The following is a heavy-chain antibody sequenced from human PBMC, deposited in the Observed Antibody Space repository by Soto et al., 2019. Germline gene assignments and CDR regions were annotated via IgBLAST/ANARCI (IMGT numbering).Heavy chain of an antibody. J-gene: IGHJ3*02. CDR2: MSGSGGRT. CDR3: ANSDGDYRLDAFDI. Sequence: PGGSLRLSCAASGITFSSYAMSWVRQAPGKGLEWVSAMSGSGGRTYYADSVKGRFTTSRDNYQNTLYLQMNSLRVEDTAGYYCANSDGDYRLDAFDIWGQGTMVTVSS. CDR1: GITFSSYA. V-gene: IGHV3-23*01. D-gene: IGHD4-17*01.